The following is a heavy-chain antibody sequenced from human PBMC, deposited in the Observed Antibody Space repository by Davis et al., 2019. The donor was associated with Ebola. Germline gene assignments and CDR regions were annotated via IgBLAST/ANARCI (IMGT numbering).Heavy chain of an antibody. J-gene: IGHJ4*02. CDR3: VKFSRAGDSV. Sequence: PGGSLRLSCETSGFIFRNYVMSWVRQAPGKGLEWVSTFGTVGDTYYADSVKGRFAMSRDNSRGTLYLQMNSLRVEDSAIYYCVKFSRAGDSVWGQGTLVTVSS. D-gene: IGHD6-13*01. CDR1: GFIFRNYV. CDR2: FGTVGDT. V-gene: IGHV3-23*01.